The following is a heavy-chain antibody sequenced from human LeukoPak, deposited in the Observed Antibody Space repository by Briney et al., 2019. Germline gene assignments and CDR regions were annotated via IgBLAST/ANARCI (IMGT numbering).Heavy chain of an antibody. CDR1: VYTFTDYY. D-gene: IGHD2-2*01. Sequence: ASMKVSCKAPVYTFTDYYILWVRQAPGQRLEWMGWIYLNNGDTRSAEKFQGRVTMTSDTSISTAYMELSSLTSDDMAVYYCARDSPAAMLDIDDWGRGTLVTVSS. J-gene: IGHJ4*02. CDR3: ARDSPAAMLDIDD. V-gene: IGHV1-2*02. CDR2: IYLNNGDT.